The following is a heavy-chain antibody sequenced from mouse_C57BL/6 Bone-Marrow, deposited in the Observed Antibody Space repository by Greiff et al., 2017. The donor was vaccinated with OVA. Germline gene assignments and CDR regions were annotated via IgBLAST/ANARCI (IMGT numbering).Heavy chain of an antibody. CDR3: ARDIGRRGFAY. V-gene: IGHV3-6*01. J-gene: IGHJ3*01. CDR1: GYSITSGYY. D-gene: IGHD2-14*01. CDR2: ISYDGSN. Sequence: VQLQQSGPGLVKPSQSLSLTCSVTGYSITSGYYWNWIRQFPGNKLEWMGYISYDGSNNYNPSLKNRISITRDTSKNQFFLKLNSVTTEDTATYYCARDIGRRGFAYWGQGTLVTVSA.